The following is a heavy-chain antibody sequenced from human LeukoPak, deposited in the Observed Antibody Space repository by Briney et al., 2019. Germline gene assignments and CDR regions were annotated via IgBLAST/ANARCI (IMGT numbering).Heavy chain of an antibody. CDR1: GYTFTSYG. J-gene: IGHJ4*02. CDR2: ISAYNGNT. D-gene: IGHD6-13*01. Sequence: WASVKVSCKASGYTFTSYGISWVRQAPGQGLEWMGWISAYNGNTNYAQKLQGRVTMTTDTSTSTAYMELRSLRSDDTAVYYCARDSGYSSSWYGGAIDYWGQGTLVTVSS. CDR3: ARDSGYSSSWYGGAIDY. V-gene: IGHV1-18*01.